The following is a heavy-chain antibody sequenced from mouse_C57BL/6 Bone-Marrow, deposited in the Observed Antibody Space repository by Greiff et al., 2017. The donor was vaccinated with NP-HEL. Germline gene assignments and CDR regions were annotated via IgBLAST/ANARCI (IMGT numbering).Heavy chain of an antibody. Sequence: EVQLQQSGPELVKPGASVKISCKASGYTFTDYYMNWVKQSHGKSLEWIGDINPNNGGTSYNQKFKGKATLTVDKSSSTAYMELRSLTSEDSAVYYCARIYYGSRPDYYAMDYWGQGPSVTVSS. V-gene: IGHV1-26*01. CDR3: ARIYYGSRPDYYAMDY. CDR2: INPNNGGT. J-gene: IGHJ4*01. CDR1: GYTFTDYY. D-gene: IGHD1-1*01.